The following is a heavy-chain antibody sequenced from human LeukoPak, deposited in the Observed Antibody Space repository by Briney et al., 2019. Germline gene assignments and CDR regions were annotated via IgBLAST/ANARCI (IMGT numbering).Heavy chain of an antibody. CDR1: GDSISSSDYY. CDR3: ARGSRRLADFHY. V-gene: IGHV4-39*01. Sequence: PSETLSLTCTVSGDSISSSDYYWGWIRQPPGKGLGWIGTISYSGSTYYNPSLQSRVTISVDTSKNQFSLELSSVTAADTAVCYCARGSRRLADFHYWGQGTLVTVSS. D-gene: IGHD1-26*01. CDR2: ISYSGST. J-gene: IGHJ4*02.